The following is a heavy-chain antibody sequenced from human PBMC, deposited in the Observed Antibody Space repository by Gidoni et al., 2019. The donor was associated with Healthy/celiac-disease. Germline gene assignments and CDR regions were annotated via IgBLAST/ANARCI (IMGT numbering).Heavy chain of an antibody. CDR1: GGTFSSYA. V-gene: IGHV1-69*01. D-gene: IGHD3-10*01. CDR2: IITIFGTA. J-gene: IGHJ6*02. Sequence: VQLVQSGTEVKKPGPSVKVSCKAYGGTFSSYATSWVRQAPGQWLEWMVGIITIFGTANYARKVQGRVTITADESTSPACMELSSLGSEDPAVYYCARTYDYGSGSSPFYYYYGMDVWGQGTTVTVSS. CDR3: ARTYDYGSGSSPFYYYYGMDV.